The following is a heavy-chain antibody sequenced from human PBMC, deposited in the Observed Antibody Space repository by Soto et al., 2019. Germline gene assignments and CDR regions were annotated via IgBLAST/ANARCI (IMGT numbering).Heavy chain of an antibody. CDR3: ARARRIVVVIDAFDI. CDR2: IDWDDDK. CDR1: GFSLSTSGMC. Sequence: SCPTLVNPTQTLTLTCTFSGFSLSTSGMCXSWIRQPPGKALEWLALIDWDDDKYYSTSLKTRLTISKDTSKNQVVLTMTNMDPVDTATYYCARARRIVVVIDAFDIWGQGTMVTVSS. V-gene: IGHV2-70*01. J-gene: IGHJ3*02. D-gene: IGHD3-22*01.